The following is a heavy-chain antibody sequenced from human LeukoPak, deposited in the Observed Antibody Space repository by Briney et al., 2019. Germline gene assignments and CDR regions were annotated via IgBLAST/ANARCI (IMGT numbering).Heavy chain of an antibody. V-gene: IGHV3-7*01. D-gene: IGHD3-22*01. J-gene: IGHJ4*02. CDR1: GFTFSSYW. Sequence: GGSLRLSCAASGFTFSSYWMCWVRQAPGKGQEWVSNIKQDGSEKYYVDSVKGRFTISRDNAKNSLYLQMNSLRAEDTAVYYCARGHHSVNYYDSSGYPFDYWGQGTLVTVSS. CDR3: ARGHHSVNYYDSSGYPFDY. CDR2: IKQDGSEK.